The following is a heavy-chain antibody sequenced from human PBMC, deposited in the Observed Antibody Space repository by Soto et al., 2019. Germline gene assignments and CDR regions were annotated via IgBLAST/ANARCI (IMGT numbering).Heavy chain of an antibody. CDR3: ARVTLRYFLGSGYSDY. D-gene: IGHD3-9*01. J-gene: IGHJ4*02. Sequence: SETLSLTCAVYGGSFSGYYWSWIRQPPGKGLEWIGEINHSGSTNYNPSLKRRVTISVATSKNQFSLKLSSVTAADTAVYYCARVTLRYFLGSGYSDYWGQGTLVTVSS. CDR1: GGSFSGYY. CDR2: INHSGST. V-gene: IGHV4-34*01.